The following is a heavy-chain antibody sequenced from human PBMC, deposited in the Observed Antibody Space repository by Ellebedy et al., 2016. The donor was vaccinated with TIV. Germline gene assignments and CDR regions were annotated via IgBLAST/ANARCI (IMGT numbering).Heavy chain of an antibody. Sequence: SVKVSCXASGYTFTSYGISWVRQAPGQGLEWMGGIIPIFGTANYAQKFQGRVTITADESTSTAYMELSSLRSEDTAVYYCAIYYGSDYYGMDVWGQGTTVTVSS. V-gene: IGHV1-69*13. CDR2: IIPIFGTA. J-gene: IGHJ6*02. D-gene: IGHD3-10*01. CDR1: GYTFTSYG. CDR3: AIYYGSDYYGMDV.